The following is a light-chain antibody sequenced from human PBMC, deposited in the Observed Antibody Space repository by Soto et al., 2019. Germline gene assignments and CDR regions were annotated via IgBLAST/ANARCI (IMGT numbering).Light chain of an antibody. CDR2: DAY. Sequence: EVVLTQSPVTLSLSPGARATLSCRASKSFRGLLAWYQQKPGQAPRLLIYDAYNRATGIPPRFSGSGSGTDFTLTISSLEPEDSAVYYCQQRHMWPITFGQGTRLEIK. CDR3: QQRHMWPIT. V-gene: IGKV3-11*01. J-gene: IGKJ5*01. CDR1: KSFRGL.